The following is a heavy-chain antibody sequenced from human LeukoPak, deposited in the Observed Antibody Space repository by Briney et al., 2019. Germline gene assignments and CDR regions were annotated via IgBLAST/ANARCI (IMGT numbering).Heavy chain of an antibody. Sequence: GESLKISCKGSGYSFTSYWIGWVRQMPGKGLEWMGIIYPGDSDTRYSPSFQGQVTISADKSISTAYLQWSSLKASDTAMYYCARFGYSYGWATYYYYYMDVWGKGTTVTVSS. V-gene: IGHV5-51*01. D-gene: IGHD5-18*01. J-gene: IGHJ6*03. CDR2: IYPGDSDT. CDR3: ARFGYSYGWATYYYYYMDV. CDR1: GYSFTSYW.